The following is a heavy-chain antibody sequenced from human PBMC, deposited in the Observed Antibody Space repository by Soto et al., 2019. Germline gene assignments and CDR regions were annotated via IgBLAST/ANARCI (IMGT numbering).Heavy chain of an antibody. CDR1: GYTFTSYA. V-gene: IGHV1-3*01. CDR3: ARGGYFDWERIRFDY. Sequence: ASVKVSCKASGYTFTSYAMHWVRQAPGQRLEWMGWINAGNGNTKYAQKFQGRVTITRDTSTSTAYVELSRLRSDDTAVSYCARGGYFDWERIRFDYWGQGTLVTVSS. CDR2: INAGNGNT. J-gene: IGHJ4*02. D-gene: IGHD3-9*01.